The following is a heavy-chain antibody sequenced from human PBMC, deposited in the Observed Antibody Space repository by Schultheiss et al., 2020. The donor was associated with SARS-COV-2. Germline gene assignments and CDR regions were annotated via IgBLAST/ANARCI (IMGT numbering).Heavy chain of an antibody. V-gene: IGHV1-2*02. CDR1: GYTFTGYY. CDR2: INPNSGGT. D-gene: IGHD6-13*01. CDR3: ARDLGYSSSHRHWFDP. J-gene: IGHJ5*02. Sequence: ASVKVSCKASGYTFTGYYMHWVRQAPGQGLEWMGWINPNSGGTNYAQKFQGRVTITADESTSTAYMELSSLRSEDTAVYYCARDLGYSSSHRHWFDPWGQGTLVTVSS.